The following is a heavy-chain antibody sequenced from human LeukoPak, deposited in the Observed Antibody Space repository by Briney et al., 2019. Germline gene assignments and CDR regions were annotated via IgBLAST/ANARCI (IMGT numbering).Heavy chain of an antibody. V-gene: IGHV3-53*01. CDR3: ARDRWMDYVVGATAGYYFDY. J-gene: IGHJ4*02. CDR2: IHIGVTT. Sequence: GGSLRLSCEASGFSDSTIFMGWVRQAPGKGLEWVSIIHIGVTTHYADSVKGRFTISRDNFKNTLYLQMNRLRVEDTAVYYCARDRWMDYVVGATAGYYFDYWGQGTLVTVSS. D-gene: IGHD1-26*01. CDR1: GFSDSTIF.